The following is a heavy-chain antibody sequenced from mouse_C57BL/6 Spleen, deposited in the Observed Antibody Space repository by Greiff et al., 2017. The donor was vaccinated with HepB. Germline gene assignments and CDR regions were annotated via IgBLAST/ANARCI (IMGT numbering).Heavy chain of an antibody. J-gene: IGHJ4*01. D-gene: IGHD1-1*01. CDR3: ARRAEFITTVVAEYYYAMDY. V-gene: IGHV3-6*01. CDR1: GYSITSGYY. Sequence: DVKLQESGPGLVKPSQSLSLTCSVTGYSITSGYYWNWIRQFPGNKLEWMGYISYDGSNNYNPYLKNRISITRDTSKNQFFLKLNSVTTEDTATYYCARRAEFITTVVAEYYYAMDYWGQGTSVTVSS. CDR2: ISYDGSN.